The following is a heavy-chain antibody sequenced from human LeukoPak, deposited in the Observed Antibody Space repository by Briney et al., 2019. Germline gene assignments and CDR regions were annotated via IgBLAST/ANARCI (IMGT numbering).Heavy chain of an antibody. J-gene: IGHJ4*02. D-gene: IGHD6-19*01. CDR2: IWNDGRNR. CDR1: GFTFSNFG. CDR3: AKGGVTSGWPTPFDY. V-gene: IGHV3-33*03. Sequence: PGGSLRLSCEASGFTFSNFGRHGVRQAPGRGLEWVGVIWNDGRNRYSEDYVKGRFTLFRDNTRNTMYLQMNSMRDVDTAVYSGAKGGVTSGWPTPFDYWGQGTLVTVSS.